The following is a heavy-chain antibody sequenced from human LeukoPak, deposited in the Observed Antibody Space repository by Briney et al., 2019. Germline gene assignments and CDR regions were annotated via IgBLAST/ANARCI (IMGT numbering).Heavy chain of an antibody. CDR2: ISSSSSTI. CDR3: AKDQFGAIIGVPPPDY. J-gene: IGHJ4*02. Sequence: GGSLRVFCAASGFTFSSYSMNWVRQAPGKGLEWVSYISSSSSTIYYADSVKGRFTISRDNAKNSLYLQMNSLRAEDTALYYCAKDQFGAIIGVPPPDYWGQGTLVIVSS. V-gene: IGHV3-48*01. D-gene: IGHD3-3*01. CDR1: GFTFSSYS.